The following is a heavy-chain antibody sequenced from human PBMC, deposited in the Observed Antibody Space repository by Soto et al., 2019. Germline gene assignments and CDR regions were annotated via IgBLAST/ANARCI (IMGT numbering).Heavy chain of an antibody. CDR2: INPNSGGT. CDR3: ARDLAAGNRDY. Sequence: ASVKVSCKASGYTFTGYYMHWVRQTPGQGLEWMGWINPNSGGTNYAQKFQGWVTMTRDTSISTAYMELSRLRSDDTAVYYCARDLAAGNRDYWGQGTLVTVSS. D-gene: IGHD6-13*01. J-gene: IGHJ4*02. CDR1: GYTFTGYY. V-gene: IGHV1-2*04.